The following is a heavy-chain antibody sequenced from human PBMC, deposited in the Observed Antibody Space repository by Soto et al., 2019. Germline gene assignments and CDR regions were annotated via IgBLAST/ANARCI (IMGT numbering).Heavy chain of an antibody. CDR1: GLTFISSW. Sequence: PGGSLRVSCEASGLTFISSWMHWVRQAPGKGLVWVSRISIGGSETYYADSVKGRFTISRDNARNTLYLQMDSLRAEDTAVYFCVRGYTGYGNFDYWGQGTLVTVSS. D-gene: IGHD5-12*01. V-gene: IGHV3-74*01. J-gene: IGHJ4*02. CDR2: ISIGGSET. CDR3: VRGYTGYGNFDY.